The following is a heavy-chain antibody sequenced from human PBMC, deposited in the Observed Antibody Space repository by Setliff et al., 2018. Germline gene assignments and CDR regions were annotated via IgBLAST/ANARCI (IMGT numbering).Heavy chain of an antibody. CDR3: ARDGGEY. D-gene: IGHD3-16*01. CDR1: GFTFSSYW. CDR2: IKRDGSEK. Sequence: GESLKISCAASGFTFSSYWMSWVRQAPGKGLERVANIKRDGSEKYYVDSVKGRFTISRDNAKNSLYLQMNSLRAEDTAVYYCARDGGEYWGQGTLVTVSS. V-gene: IGHV3-7*01. J-gene: IGHJ4*02.